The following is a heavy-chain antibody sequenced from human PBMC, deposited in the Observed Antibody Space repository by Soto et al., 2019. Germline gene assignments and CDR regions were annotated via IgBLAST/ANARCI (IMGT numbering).Heavy chain of an antibody. CDR2: INPNSGGT. CDR3: ARDDSSGYYRKNFDY. V-gene: IGHV1-2*02. J-gene: IGHJ4*02. D-gene: IGHD3-22*01. Sequence: GASVKVSCKASGYTFTGYYMHWVRQAPGQGLEWMGWINPNSGGTNYAQKFQGRVTMTRDTSISTAYMELSRLRSDDTAVYYCARDDSSGYYRKNFDYWGQGTLVT. CDR1: GYTFTGYY.